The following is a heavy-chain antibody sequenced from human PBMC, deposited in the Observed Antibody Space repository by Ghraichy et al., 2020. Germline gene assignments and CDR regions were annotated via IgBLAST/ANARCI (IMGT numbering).Heavy chain of an antibody. D-gene: IGHD6-6*01. V-gene: IGHV4-59*02. CDR1: GGSVISYY. CDR2: IYHTGST. CDR3: ARGLRSSSSQATTSDY. J-gene: IGHJ4*02. Sequence: ESLNISCNVSGGSVISYYWSWIRQPPGRGLEWIGYIYHTGSTYSNPSLGSRVSISLDTSKNQVSLMLSSVTAADTAVYYFARGLRSSSSQATTSDYWGQGTLVTVAS.